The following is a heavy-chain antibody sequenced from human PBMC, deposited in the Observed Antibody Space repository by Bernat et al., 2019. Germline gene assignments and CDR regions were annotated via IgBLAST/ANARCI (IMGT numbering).Heavy chain of an antibody. J-gene: IGHJ6*03. CDR1: GFTFSTYA. V-gene: IGHV3-23*01. CDR2: VRNSGGRT. Sequence: EVQLLESGGGLVQPGGSLRLSCAASGFTFSTYAMTWVRQAPGKGLEWLSGVRNSGGRTYYADSVKGRFTISRDNSKNTLYLQMISLRVEDSAVYYCAKGLGGNGIFSYYMDVWGKGTTVTVSS. CDR3: AKGLGGNGIFSYYMDV.